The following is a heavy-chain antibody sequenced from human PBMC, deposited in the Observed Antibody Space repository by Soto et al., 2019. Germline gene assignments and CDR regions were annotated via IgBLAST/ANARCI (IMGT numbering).Heavy chain of an antibody. CDR3: ARERQWDPLPY. CDR1: GYTFRNYG. Sequence: VQLVQSGAEVKKPGASVKVSCEAYGYTFRNYGITWVRQAPGQGLEWIGWVSGYNRNTNYAQKFEDRVTMTTDTSTSIAYLELRRLRIDDTAVYYCARERQWDPLPYWGTGTLLVVSP. J-gene: IGHJ4*02. D-gene: IGHD1-26*01. V-gene: IGHV1-18*01. CDR2: VSGYNRNT.